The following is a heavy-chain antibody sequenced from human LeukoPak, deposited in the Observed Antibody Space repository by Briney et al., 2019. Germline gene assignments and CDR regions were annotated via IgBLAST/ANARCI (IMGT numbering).Heavy chain of an antibody. CDR1: GYTFTGYY. D-gene: IGHD6-19*01. V-gene: IGHV1-2*02. CDR3: ARASDRDSSGWYLDY. J-gene: IGHJ4*02. Sequence: ASVKVSCKASGYTFTGYYMHWVRQAPGQGLEWMGWINPNSGGTNYAQKLQGRVTMTTDTSTSTAYMELRSLRSDDTAVYYCARASDRDSSGWYLDYWGQGTLVTVSS. CDR2: INPNSGGT.